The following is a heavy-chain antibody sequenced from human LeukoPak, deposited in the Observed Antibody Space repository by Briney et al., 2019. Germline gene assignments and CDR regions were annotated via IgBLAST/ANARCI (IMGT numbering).Heavy chain of an antibody. D-gene: IGHD1-14*01. CDR3: VRPPSPRTDS. CDR2: ISSNGDST. CDR1: GFTFSSND. V-gene: IGHV3-64D*09. J-gene: IGHJ4*02. Sequence: PGGSLRLSCSASGFTFSSNDMHWVRQAPGKGLEYVSAISSNGDSTYYADSVRGRFTISRDNSKNTLYLEMSSLRADDIAVYYCVRPPSPRTDSWGQGTLVTVSS.